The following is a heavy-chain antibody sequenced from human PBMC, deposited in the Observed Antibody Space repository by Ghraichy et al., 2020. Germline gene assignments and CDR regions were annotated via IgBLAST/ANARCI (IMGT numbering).Heavy chain of an antibody. CDR2: ISSTSNTI. V-gene: IGHV3-11*04. CDR1: GFTFSDSY. Sequence: GGSRRLSCAASGFTFSDSYMTWIRQAPGKGLEWISYISSTSNTIHYADSVEGRFTISRDNAKNSLYLQMNSLRVEDTAVYYCARGRNYFDYWGQGTLVTVSS. CDR3: ARGRNYFDY. J-gene: IGHJ4*02.